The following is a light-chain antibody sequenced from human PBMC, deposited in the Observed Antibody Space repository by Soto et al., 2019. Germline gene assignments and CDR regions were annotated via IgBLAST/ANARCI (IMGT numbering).Light chain of an antibody. V-gene: IGLV4-69*01. CDR2: LNSDGSH. CDR3: QTGGTGIV. CDR1: SGHSSYA. Sequence: QLVLTQSPSASASLGASVKLTCTLSSGHSSYAIAWHQQQPEKGPRYLMKLNSDGSHNKGDGIPDRFSGSSSGAERYLTISSLQSEDEADYYCQTGGTGIVFGGGTKLTVL. J-gene: IGLJ2*01.